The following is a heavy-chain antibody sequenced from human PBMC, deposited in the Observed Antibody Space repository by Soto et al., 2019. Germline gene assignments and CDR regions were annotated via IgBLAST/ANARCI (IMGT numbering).Heavy chain of an antibody. J-gene: IGHJ4*02. CDR1: GFTVSSNY. Sequence: PGGSLRLSCAASGFTVSSNYMSWVRQAPGKGLEWVSVIYSGGSTYYADSVKGRFTISRDNSKNTLYLQMNSLRAEDTAVYYCASPTLPDSSGYYGYWGQGTLVTVSS. V-gene: IGHV3-53*01. D-gene: IGHD3-22*01. CDR2: IYSGGST. CDR3: ASPTLPDSSGYYGY.